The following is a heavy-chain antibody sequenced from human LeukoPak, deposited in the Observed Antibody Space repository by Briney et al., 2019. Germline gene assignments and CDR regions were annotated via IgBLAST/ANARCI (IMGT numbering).Heavy chain of an antibody. J-gene: IGHJ4*02. CDR2: ISDSGGST. CDR3: AKDKYGSGSYYNLVY. CDR1: GFTFSSYA. Sequence: TGGSLRLSCAASGFTFSSYAMSWVRQAPGKGLEWVSAISDSGGSTYYADSVKGRFTISRDNSKNTLYLQMNSLKAEDTAVYYCAKDKYGSGSYYNLVYWGQGTLVTVSS. D-gene: IGHD3-10*01. V-gene: IGHV3-23*01.